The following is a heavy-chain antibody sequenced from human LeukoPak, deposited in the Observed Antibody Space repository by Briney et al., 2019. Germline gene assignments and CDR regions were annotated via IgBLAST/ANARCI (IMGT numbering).Heavy chain of an antibody. J-gene: IGHJ4*02. D-gene: IGHD1-26*01. V-gene: IGHV3-23*01. CDR3: ARDLNSGSYRGYFDY. CDR1: GFTLSNYA. Sequence: QSGGSLRLSCAVSGFTLSNYAMNWVRQAPGKGLEWVSVISGSGGKTYYADSVKGRFTISRDNSKNTLYLQMNSLRAEDTAVYYCARDLNSGSYRGYFDYWGQGTLVTVSS. CDR2: ISGSGGKT.